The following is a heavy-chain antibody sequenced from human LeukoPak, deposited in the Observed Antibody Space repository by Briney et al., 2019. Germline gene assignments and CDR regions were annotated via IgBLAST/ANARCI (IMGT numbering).Heavy chain of an antibody. V-gene: IGHV1-46*01. J-gene: IGHJ5*02. Sequence: ASVKVSCKASGYTFTSYYMHWVRQAPGQGLEWMGIINPSGGSTSYAQKFQGRVTITRNTSISTAYMELSSLRSEDTAVYYCARALIAAGGFDPWGQGTLVTVSS. CDR1: GYTFTSYY. CDR3: ARALIAAGGFDP. CDR2: INPSGGST. D-gene: IGHD6-13*01.